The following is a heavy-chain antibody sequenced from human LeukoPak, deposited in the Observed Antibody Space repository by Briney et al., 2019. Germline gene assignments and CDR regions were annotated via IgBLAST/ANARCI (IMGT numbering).Heavy chain of an antibody. Sequence: GGSLRLSCAASGFTFSSYEMNWVRQAPGKGLEWVSYISSSGSTIYYADSVKGRFTISRDNAKNSLYLQMNSLRAEDTAVYYCAKEPKGSGSYGPGTLDYWGQGTLVTVSS. V-gene: IGHV3-48*03. CDR2: ISSSGSTI. J-gene: IGHJ4*02. D-gene: IGHD3-10*01. CDR1: GFTFSSYE. CDR3: AKEPKGSGSYGPGTLDY.